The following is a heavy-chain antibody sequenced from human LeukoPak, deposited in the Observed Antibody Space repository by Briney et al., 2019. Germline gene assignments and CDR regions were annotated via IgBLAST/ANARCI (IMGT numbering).Heavy chain of an antibody. CDR2: IYSRGST. Sequence: SETLSLTCNVSGASISSGRYYWSWIRQPAGKGLEWIGRIYSRGSTNYNPSLKSRVTMPVDTSKNQSSLKLSSVTAADTAVYYCATDGMVRGPDAWFDSWGQGTLVTVSS. CDR1: GASISSGRYY. CDR3: ATDGMVRGPDAWFDS. J-gene: IGHJ5*01. V-gene: IGHV4-61*02. D-gene: IGHD3-10*01.